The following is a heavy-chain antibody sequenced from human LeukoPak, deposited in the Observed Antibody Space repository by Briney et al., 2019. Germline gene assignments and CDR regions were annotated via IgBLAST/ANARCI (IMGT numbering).Heavy chain of an antibody. CDR1: GFTFGSQV. J-gene: IGHJ4*02. V-gene: IGHV3-23*01. CDR3: AKSIGVVPTAPGVDY. CDR2: ISAGGAT. D-gene: IGHD2-2*01. Sequence: GGSLRLSCAASGFTFGSQVMRWVRQAPGKGLEWVSTISAGGATFYADSVRGRFTISRDNSKNTLYLQMNSLRAEDTAVYYCAKSIGVVPTAPGVDYWGQGTLITVSS.